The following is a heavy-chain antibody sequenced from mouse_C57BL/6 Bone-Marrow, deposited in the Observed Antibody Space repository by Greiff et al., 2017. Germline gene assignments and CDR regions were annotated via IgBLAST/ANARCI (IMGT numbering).Heavy chain of an antibody. J-gene: IGHJ3*01. D-gene: IGHD2-2*01. CDR2: IDPSDSYT. CDR3: ARERGYGWFAY. V-gene: IGHV1-59*01. Sequence: QVQLQQSGAELVRPGTSVKLSCKASGYTFTSYWMHWVKQRPGQGLAWIGVIDPSDSYTNYNQKFKGKATLTVDTSSSTAYMQLSSLTSEDSAVYYCARERGYGWFAYGGQGTLVTVAA. CDR1: GYTFTSYW.